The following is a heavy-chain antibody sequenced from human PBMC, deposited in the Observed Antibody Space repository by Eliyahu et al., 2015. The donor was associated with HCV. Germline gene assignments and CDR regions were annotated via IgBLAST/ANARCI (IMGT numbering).Heavy chain of an antibody. V-gene: IGHV1-58*01. CDR2: IVVGSGNT. Sequence: QMQLVQSGPEVKKPGTSVKVSCKASGFTFTSSAVQWVRQARGQRLEWIGWIVVGSGNTNYAQKFQERVTITRDMSTSTAYMELSSLRSEDTAVYYCAAGFPPRLAYCGGDCYPPFDYWGQGTLVTVSS. J-gene: IGHJ4*02. D-gene: IGHD2-21*02. CDR1: GFTFTSSA. CDR3: AAGFPPRLAYCGGDCYPPFDY.